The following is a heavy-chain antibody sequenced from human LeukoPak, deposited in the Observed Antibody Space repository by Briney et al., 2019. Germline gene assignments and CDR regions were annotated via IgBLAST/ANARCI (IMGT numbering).Heavy chain of an antibody. CDR2: IIPIFGTA. CDR1: GGTFSSYA. J-gene: IGHJ4*02. Sequence: SVKVSCKASGGTFSSYAISWVRQAPGQGLEWMGGIIPIFGTANYAQKFQGRVTITTDESTSTAYMELSSLRSEDTAVYYCASTPGPYSSRGRQFDYWGQGTLVTVPS. CDR3: ASTPGPYSSRGRQFDY. V-gene: IGHV1-69*05. D-gene: IGHD6-13*01.